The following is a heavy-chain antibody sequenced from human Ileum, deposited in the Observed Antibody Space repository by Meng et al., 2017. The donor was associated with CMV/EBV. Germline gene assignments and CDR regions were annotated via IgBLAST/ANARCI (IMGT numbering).Heavy chain of an antibody. CDR2: ISTGSSYI. Sequence: LSGAASGFSFSSYRMNWVRQAPGKGLEWVSSISTGSSYICYADSVKGRFTISRDNAKSSLYLQMDSLRVEDTAVYYCARGSGSYYDYWGQGTLVTVSS. CDR3: ARGSGSYYDY. CDR1: GFSFSSYR. D-gene: IGHD1-26*01. V-gene: IGHV3-21*01. J-gene: IGHJ4*02.